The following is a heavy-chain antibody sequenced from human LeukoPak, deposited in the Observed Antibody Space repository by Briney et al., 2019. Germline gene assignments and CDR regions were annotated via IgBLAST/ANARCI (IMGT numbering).Heavy chain of an antibody. CDR3: ARIRDGYNDAYDI. J-gene: IGHJ3*02. Sequence: GASVKVSCKASGYTFTNYYLHWVRQAPGQGLEWMGIHNPSGGSTVYAQKFQGRVTMTRDMSTSTVYMELSSLRSEDTAVYYCARIRDGYNDAYDIWGQGTMVTVSS. CDR1: GYTFTNYY. V-gene: IGHV1-46*01. D-gene: IGHD5-24*01. CDR2: HNPSGGST.